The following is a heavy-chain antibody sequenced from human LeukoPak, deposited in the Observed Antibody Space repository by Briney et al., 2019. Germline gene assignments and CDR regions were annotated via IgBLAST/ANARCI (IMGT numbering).Heavy chain of an antibody. CDR3: ARGGWFGELIDY. CDR1: GFTFDDYA. V-gene: IGHV3-9*01. D-gene: IGHD3-10*01. J-gene: IGHJ4*02. CDR2: ISWNSGSI. Sequence: GRSLRLSCAASGFTFDDYAMHWVRQAPGKGLEWVSGISWNSGSIGYADSVKGRFTISRDNAKNSLYLQMNSLRAEDTAVYYCARGGWFGELIDYWGQGTLVTVSS.